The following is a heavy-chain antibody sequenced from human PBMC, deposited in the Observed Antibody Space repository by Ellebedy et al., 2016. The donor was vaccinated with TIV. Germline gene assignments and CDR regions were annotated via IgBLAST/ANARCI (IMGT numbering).Heavy chain of an antibody. CDR1: GYTFTSYY. V-gene: IGHV1-46*01. Sequence: AASVKVSCKASGYTFTSYYMHWVRQAPGQGLEWMGIINPSGGSTSHAQKFQGRVTMTRDTSTSTVYMELSSLRSEDTAVYYCVREVATSGYYYYGMDVWGQGTTVTVS. CDR3: VREVATSGYYYYGMDV. CDR2: INPSGGST. J-gene: IGHJ6*02. D-gene: IGHD5-24*01.